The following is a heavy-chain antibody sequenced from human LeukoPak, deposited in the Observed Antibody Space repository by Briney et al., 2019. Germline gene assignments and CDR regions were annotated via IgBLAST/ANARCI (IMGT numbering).Heavy chain of an antibody. V-gene: IGHV1-2*02. D-gene: IGHD3-3*01. CDR3: AGGFWSGYYLYYMDV. CDR1: GYTFTGYY. CDR2: INPNSGGT. Sequence: GASVKVSCKASGYTFTGYYMHWVRQAPGQGLEWMGWINPNSGGTNYAQKFQGRVTMTRDTSISTAYMELSRLRSDDTAVYYCAGGFWSGYYLYYMDVWGKGTTVTVSS. J-gene: IGHJ6*03.